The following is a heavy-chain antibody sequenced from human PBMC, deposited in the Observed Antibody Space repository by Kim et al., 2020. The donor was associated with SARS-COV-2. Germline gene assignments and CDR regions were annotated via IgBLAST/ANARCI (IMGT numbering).Heavy chain of an antibody. Sequence: ASVKVSCKASGYTFTSYGISWVRQAPGQGLEWMGWISAYNGNTNYAQKLQGRVTMTTDTSTSTAYMELRSLRSDDTAVYYCARAIHYSSKYYFDYWGQGTLVTVSS. J-gene: IGHJ4*02. V-gene: IGHV1-18*01. CDR1: GYTFTSYG. CDR3: ARAIHYSSKYYFDY. CDR2: ISAYNGNT. D-gene: IGHD6-13*01.